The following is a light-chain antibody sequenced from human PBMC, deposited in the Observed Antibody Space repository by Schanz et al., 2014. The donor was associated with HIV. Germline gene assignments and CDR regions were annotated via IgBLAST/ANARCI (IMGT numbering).Light chain of an antibody. CDR3: GSWDSSLKAVV. CDR1: SSNIGRNY. V-gene: IGLV1-51*01. CDR2: DNS. J-gene: IGLJ2*01. Sequence: QSVLTQPPSVSAAPGQKVTISCSGSSSNIGRNYVSWYQQGPGTAPKLLIYDNSKRPSGTPDRFSGSKSGTSATLGITGLQTGDEADYYCGSWDSSLKAVVFGGGTKLTVL.